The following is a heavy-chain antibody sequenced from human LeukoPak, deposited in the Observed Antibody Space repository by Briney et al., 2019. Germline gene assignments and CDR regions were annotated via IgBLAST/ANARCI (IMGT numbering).Heavy chain of an antibody. D-gene: IGHD3-10*01. J-gene: IGHJ4*02. V-gene: IGHV1-8*03. CDR1: GYTFTSYD. Sequence: ASVKVSCKASGYTFTSYDINWVRQATGQGLEWMGWMNPNSGNTGYAQKFQGRVTITRNTSISTAYMELSSLRSEDTAVYYCAVALLWFGELLLFDYWGQGTLVTVSS. CDR2: MNPNSGNT. CDR3: AVALLWFGELLLFDY.